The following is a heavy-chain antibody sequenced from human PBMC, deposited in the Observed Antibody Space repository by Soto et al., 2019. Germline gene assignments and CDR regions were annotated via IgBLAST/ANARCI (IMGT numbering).Heavy chain of an antibody. CDR1: GGSTSSSSYY. Sequence: SETLSLTCTVSGGSTSSSSYYWGWIRQPPGKGLEWIGSIYYSGSTYYNPSLKSRVTISVDTSKNQFSLKLSSVTAADTAVYYCARLSSGISSGYPPYYYYVMDVWGQGPTVIAS. CDR3: ARLSSGISSGYPPYYYYVMDV. J-gene: IGHJ6*02. V-gene: IGHV4-39*01. CDR2: IYYSGST. D-gene: IGHD6-13*01.